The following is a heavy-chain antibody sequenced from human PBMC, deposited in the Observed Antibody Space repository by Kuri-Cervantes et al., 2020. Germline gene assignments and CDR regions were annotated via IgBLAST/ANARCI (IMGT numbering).Heavy chain of an antibody. CDR2: INPNSGGT. CDR1: GCTFTGYY. D-gene: IGHD6-13*01. Sequence: ASVKVSCKASGCTFTGYYMHWVRQAPGQGLEWMGWINPNSGGTNYAQKFQGRVTMTRDTSISTAYMELSRLRSDDTAVYYCARLAASFQQRVIPFDYWGQGTLVTVSS. V-gene: IGHV1-2*02. CDR3: ARLAASFQQRVIPFDY. J-gene: IGHJ4*02.